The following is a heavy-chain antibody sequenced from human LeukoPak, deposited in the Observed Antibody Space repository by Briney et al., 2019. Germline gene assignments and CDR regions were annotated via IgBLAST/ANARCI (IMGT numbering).Heavy chain of an antibody. V-gene: IGHV4-34*01. J-gene: IGHJ4*02. CDR2: INHSGST. Sequence: PSETLSLTCAVYGGSFSGYYWSWIRQPPGKGLEWIGEINHSGSTNYNPSLKSRVTISVDTSKNQFSLKLSSVTAADTAVYYCARGRGFITMVRGATIHTRFFDYWGQGTLVTVSS. D-gene: IGHD3-10*01. CDR1: GGSFSGYY. CDR3: ARGRGFITMVRGATIHTRFFDY.